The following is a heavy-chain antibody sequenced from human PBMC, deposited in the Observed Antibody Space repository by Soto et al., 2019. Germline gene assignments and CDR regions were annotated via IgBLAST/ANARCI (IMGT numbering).Heavy chain of an antibody. Sequence: ASVKVSCKASGYTFTSYDINWVRQATGQGLEWMGWMNPNSGNTGYAQKFQGRVTMTRNTSISTAYMELSSLRSEDTAVYYRARERAAAGSNWFAPWGQGTLVTVSS. J-gene: IGHJ5*02. V-gene: IGHV1-8*01. CDR2: MNPNSGNT. CDR3: ARERAAAGSNWFAP. D-gene: IGHD6-13*01. CDR1: GYTFTSYD.